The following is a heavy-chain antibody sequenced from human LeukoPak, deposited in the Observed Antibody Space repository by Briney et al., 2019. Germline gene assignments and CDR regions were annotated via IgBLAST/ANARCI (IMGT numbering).Heavy chain of an antibody. V-gene: IGHV4-59*01. Sequence: PSETLSLTCTVSGGSISSYYWSWIRQPPGKGLEWIGYIYYSGSTNYNPSLKSRVTISVDTSKNQFSLKLSSVTAADTAVYYCARSSYYYDSSGYYYVGYFQHWGQGTLVTVSS. CDR3: ARSSYYYDSSGYYYVGYFQH. CDR2: IYYSGST. J-gene: IGHJ1*01. D-gene: IGHD3-22*01. CDR1: GGSISSYY.